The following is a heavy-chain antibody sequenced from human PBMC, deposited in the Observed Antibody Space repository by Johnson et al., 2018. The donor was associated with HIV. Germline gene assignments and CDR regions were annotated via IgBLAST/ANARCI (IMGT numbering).Heavy chain of an antibody. CDR3: TTYYGWAFDI. CDR1: GFTFSNAW. CDR2: IKSKIDGGTT. D-gene: IGHD3-10*01. Sequence: EVQLVESGGGLVQPGRSLRLSCAASGFTFSNAWMSWVRQAPGKGLEWVGRIKSKIDGGTTDYAAPVKGRFTISRDDSKNTLYMQMNSLKTEDTAVYYCTTYYGWAFDIWGQGTMVIVSS. V-gene: IGHV3-15*01. J-gene: IGHJ3*02.